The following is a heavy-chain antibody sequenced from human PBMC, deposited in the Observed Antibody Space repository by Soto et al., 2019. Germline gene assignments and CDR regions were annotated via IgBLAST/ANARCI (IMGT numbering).Heavy chain of an antibody. D-gene: IGHD5-12*01. J-gene: IGHJ6*02. Sequence: KPSETLSLTCTVSGGAISSYYWSWIRQPPRKGLEWIGYIYYSGSTNYNPSLKSRVTMSIDTSKNQFSLSLNSVTAADTAVYYCGRDRHHSGYDGTYYYYGVDVWGQGTTVTVSS. CDR1: GGAISSYY. CDR2: IYYSGST. CDR3: GRDRHHSGYDGTYYYYGVDV. V-gene: IGHV4-59*01.